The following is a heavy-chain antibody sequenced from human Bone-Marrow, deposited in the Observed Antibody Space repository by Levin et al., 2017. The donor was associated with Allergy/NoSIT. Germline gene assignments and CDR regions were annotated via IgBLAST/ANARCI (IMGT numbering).Heavy chain of an antibody. J-gene: IGHJ5*02. Sequence: SETLSLTCTVSGGSISSFTHYWAWIRQPPGKGLEWIGSIFYSGSTYYNSSLKSRVTISVHTSKNQFSLILRSVTAADTAVYYCAKQAYDPSYDNWFDPWGQGTLVTVSS. V-gene: IGHV4-39*01. D-gene: IGHD1-26*01. CDR1: GGSISSFTHY. CDR3: AKQAYDPSYDNWFDP. CDR2: IFYSGST.